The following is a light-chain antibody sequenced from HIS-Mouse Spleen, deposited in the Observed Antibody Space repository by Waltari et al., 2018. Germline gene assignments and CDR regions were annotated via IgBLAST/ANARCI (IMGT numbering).Light chain of an antibody. J-gene: IGLJ1*01. Sequence: SYVLTQPPSVSVAPGQTARITCGGNNIGSKSVHWYQQKPGQAPVLVVYDDSDRPSGIPGRVSGSNSGNTATLTISRVEAGDEADYYCQVWDSSSDRVFGTGTKVTVL. CDR3: QVWDSSSDRV. CDR1: NIGSKS. CDR2: DDS. V-gene: IGLV3-21*02.